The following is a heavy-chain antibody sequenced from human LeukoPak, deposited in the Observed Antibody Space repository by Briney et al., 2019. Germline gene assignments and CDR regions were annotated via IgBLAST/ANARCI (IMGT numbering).Heavy chain of an antibody. CDR2: IWYDGSNK. V-gene: IGHV3-33*06. CDR1: GFTFSSYG. D-gene: IGHD2/OR15-2a*01. CDR3: AKILSESGGKLLGVGWFDP. J-gene: IGHJ5*02. Sequence: GRSLRLSCAASGFTFSSYGMHWVRQAPGKGLEWVAVIWYDGSNKYYADSVKGRFTISRDNSKNTLYLQMNSLRSEDTAVYYCAKILSESGGKLLGVGWFDPWGQGTLVTVSS.